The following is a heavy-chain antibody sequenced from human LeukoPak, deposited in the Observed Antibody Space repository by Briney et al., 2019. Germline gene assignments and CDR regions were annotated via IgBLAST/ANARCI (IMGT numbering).Heavy chain of an antibody. CDR3: ARAGGDYDWFDP. CDR2: IIPIFGTA. Sequence: SVKVSCKASGGTFSSYATSWVRQAPGQGLEWMGRIIPIFGTANYAQKFQGRVTITTDESTSTAYMELSSLRSEDTAVYYCARAGGDYDWFDPWGQGTLVTVSS. D-gene: IGHD4-17*01. J-gene: IGHJ5*02. CDR1: GGTFSSYA. V-gene: IGHV1-69*05.